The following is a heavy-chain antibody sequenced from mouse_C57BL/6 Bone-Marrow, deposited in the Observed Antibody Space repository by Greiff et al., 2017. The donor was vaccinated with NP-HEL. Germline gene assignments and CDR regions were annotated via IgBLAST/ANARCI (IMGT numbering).Heavy chain of an antibody. Sequence: EVQVVESGGDLVKPGGSLKLSCAASGFTFSSYGMSWVRQTPDKRLEWVATISSGGSYPYYPDSVKGRFTISSDNAKNTLDLQMSSLKSEDTAMYYCARHGGGYYYAMDYWGQGTSVTVSS. CDR2: ISSGGSYP. CDR3: ARHGGGYYYAMDY. D-gene: IGHD2-2*01. J-gene: IGHJ4*01. CDR1: GFTFSSYG. V-gene: IGHV5-6*01.